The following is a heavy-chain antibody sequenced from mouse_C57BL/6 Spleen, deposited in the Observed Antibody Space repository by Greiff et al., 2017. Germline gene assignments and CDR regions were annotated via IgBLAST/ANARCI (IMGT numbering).Heavy chain of an antibody. CDR2: IDPSDSYT. J-gene: IGHJ1*03. CDR3: ARWAITTVPDG. Sequence: QVQLQQPGAELVMPGASVKLSCKASGYTFTSYWMHWVKQRPGQGLEWIGEIDPSDSYTNYNQKFKGKSTLTVDKSSSTASMQLSILTSEDSAVYYCARWAITTVPDGWGTVTTVTVSS. V-gene: IGHV1-69*01. D-gene: IGHD1-1*01. CDR1: GYTFTSYW.